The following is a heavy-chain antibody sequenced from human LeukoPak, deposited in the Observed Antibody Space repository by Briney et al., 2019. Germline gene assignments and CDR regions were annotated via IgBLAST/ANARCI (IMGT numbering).Heavy chain of an antibody. D-gene: IGHD2-2*01. Sequence: GASVKVSCKASGYTFTSYYMHWVRQAPGQGLEWMGIINPSGGSTSYAQKFQGRVTMTRDTSTSTVYMELISLRSEDTAVYYCARVSQDCSSTSCYAIQFDYWGQGTLVTVSS. J-gene: IGHJ4*02. CDR2: INPSGGST. CDR1: GYTFTSYY. V-gene: IGHV1-46*01. CDR3: ARVSQDCSSTSCYAIQFDY.